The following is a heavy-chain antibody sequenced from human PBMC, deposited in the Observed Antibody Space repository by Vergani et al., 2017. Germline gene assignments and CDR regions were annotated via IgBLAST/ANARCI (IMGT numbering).Heavy chain of an antibody. V-gene: IGHV1-8*03. Sequence: QVQRVQSGAAVEKPGASVPVSCKASGYTFTSYDINWVRQATGQGLEWMGWMNPNSGNTGYAQKFQGRVTITRNTSISTAYMELSSLRSEDTAVYYCAGASRWVLLRKHYGMDVWGQGTTVIVSS. CDR2: MNPNSGNT. D-gene: IGHD2-15*01. CDR3: AGASRWVLLRKHYGMDV. CDR1: GYTFTSYD. J-gene: IGHJ6*02.